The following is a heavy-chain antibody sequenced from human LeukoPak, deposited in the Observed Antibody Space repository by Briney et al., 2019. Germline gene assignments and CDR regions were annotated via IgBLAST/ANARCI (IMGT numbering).Heavy chain of an antibody. J-gene: IGHJ4*02. CDR1: GGSISSGDYY. V-gene: IGHV4-61*02. D-gene: IGHD3-3*01. CDR3: ARGPYYDFWSGYPYFDY. Sequence: PSETLSLTCTVSGGSISSGDYYWTWIRQPAGKGLEWIGRLYTTGSTDYNPSLKSRVTISVDTSKNQFSLNLSSVTAADTAVYYCARGPYYDFWSGYPYFDYWGQGTLVTVSS. CDR2: LYTTGST.